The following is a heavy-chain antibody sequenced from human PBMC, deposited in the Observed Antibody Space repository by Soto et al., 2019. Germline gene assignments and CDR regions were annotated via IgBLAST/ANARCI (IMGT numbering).Heavy chain of an antibody. J-gene: IGHJ6*02. CDR3: ARDTAYYGSGSSNYYYYGMDV. V-gene: IGHV3-11*01. CDR2: ISSSGSTI. D-gene: IGHD3-10*01. Sequence: GGSLRLSCAASGFTFSDYYMSWIRQAPGKGLEWVSYISSSGSTIYYADSVKGRFTISRDNAKNSLYLQMNSLRAEDTAVYYCARDTAYYGSGSSNYYYYGMDVWGQGTTVTVSS. CDR1: GFTFSDYY.